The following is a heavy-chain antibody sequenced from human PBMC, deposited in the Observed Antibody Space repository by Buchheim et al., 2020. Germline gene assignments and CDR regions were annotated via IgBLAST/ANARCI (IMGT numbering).Heavy chain of an antibody. Sequence: EVQLVESGGGLVKPGGSLRLSCAASGFTFSNAWMSWVRHAPGKGLEWVGRIKSKTDGGTTDYAAPVKGRFTISRDDSKNTLYLQMNSLKTEDTAVYYCTTKLRGYSGYDYYYYYGMDVWGQGTT. J-gene: IGHJ6*02. CDR1: GFTFSNAW. CDR2: IKSKTDGGTT. CDR3: TTKLRGYSGYDYYYYYGMDV. V-gene: IGHV3-15*01. D-gene: IGHD5-12*01.